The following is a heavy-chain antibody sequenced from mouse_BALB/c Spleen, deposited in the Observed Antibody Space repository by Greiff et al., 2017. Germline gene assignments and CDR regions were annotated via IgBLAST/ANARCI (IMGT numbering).Heavy chain of an antibody. J-gene: IGHJ2*01. Sequence: VQLQQSGAELVRPGTSVKVSCKASGYAFTNYLIEWVKQRPGQGLEWIGVINPGSGGTNYNEKFKGKATLTADKSSSTAYMQLSSLTSDDSAVYFCARADDYDSDYWGQGTTLTVSS. V-gene: IGHV1-54*01. D-gene: IGHD2-4*01. CDR3: ARADDYDSDY. CDR2: INPGSGGT. CDR1: GYAFTNYL.